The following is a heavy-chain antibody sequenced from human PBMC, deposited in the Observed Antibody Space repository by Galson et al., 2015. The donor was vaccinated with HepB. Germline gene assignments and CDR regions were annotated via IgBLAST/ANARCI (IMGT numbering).Heavy chain of an antibody. CDR2: IRTSSTHI. CDR3: AREYRYTRGWSIDY. V-gene: IGHV3-21*01. Sequence: SLRLSCAASGFIFSSYKMNWVRQAPGKGLEWVSSIRTSSTHISYADSVKGRFTISRDNAKSSLYLQMNSLRAEDTAVYYCAREYRYTRGWSIDYRGQGTLVTVSS. J-gene: IGHJ4*02. D-gene: IGHD6-19*01. CDR1: GFIFSSYK.